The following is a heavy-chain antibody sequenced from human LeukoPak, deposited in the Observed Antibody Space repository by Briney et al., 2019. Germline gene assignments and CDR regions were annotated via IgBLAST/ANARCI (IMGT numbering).Heavy chain of an antibody. J-gene: IGHJ6*03. CDR2: ISSGSSYI. Sequence: GGSLRLSCAASGFIFSSYSMNWVRQAPGKGLEWVSSISSGSSYIYYADSVKGRFTISRDNAKNLLYLQMNSLSAEDTAVYYCAYTSGYDFSSYYYYYMDVWGKGTTVTVSS. CDR3: AYTSGYDFSSYYYYYMDV. D-gene: IGHD5-12*01. CDR1: GFIFSSYS. V-gene: IGHV3-21*01.